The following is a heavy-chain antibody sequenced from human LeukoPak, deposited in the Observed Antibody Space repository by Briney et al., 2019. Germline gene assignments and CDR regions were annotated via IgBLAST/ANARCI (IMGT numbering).Heavy chain of an antibody. Sequence: GGWLRLSCAASGITFGNNWMHWVRQGAGRGLVYISRINSDGGGAIYADSVKGRFTVSRDNAKNTLYLQMNSLRAKDTAVYYCARDVPHNWFDTWGQGTLVTVSS. CDR2: INSDGGGA. V-gene: IGHV3-74*01. CDR1: GITFGNNW. J-gene: IGHJ5*02. CDR3: ARDVPHNWFDT.